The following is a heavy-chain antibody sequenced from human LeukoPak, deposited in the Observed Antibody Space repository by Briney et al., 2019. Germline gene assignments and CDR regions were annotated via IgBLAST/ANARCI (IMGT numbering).Heavy chain of an antibody. V-gene: IGHV3-30*18. J-gene: IGHJ6*04. CDR1: GFTFSSFG. CDR3: AKVFSVGMDV. D-gene: IGHD3-10*01. CDR2: ISYDGSNK. Sequence: GGSLRLSCAASGFTFSSFGMHWVRQAPAKGLEWVAVISYDGSNKYYADSVKGRFTISRDNSKNTLYLQMNSLRAEDTAVYYCAKVFSVGMDVWGKGTTVTVSS.